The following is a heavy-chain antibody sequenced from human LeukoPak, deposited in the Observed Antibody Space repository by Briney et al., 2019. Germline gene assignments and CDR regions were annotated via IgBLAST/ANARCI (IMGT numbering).Heavy chain of an antibody. CDR1: GYTFTSYG. D-gene: IGHD2-2*01. CDR2: ISAYNGNA. J-gene: IGHJ4*02. Sequence: ASVKVSCKASGYTFTSYGIIWVRQAPGQGLEWMGWISAYNGNANYAQKLQGRVTMTTDTSTSTAYMELRSLRSDDTAVYYCARVGVEDIVVVPAAAPGVYYFDYWGQGTLVTVSS. V-gene: IGHV1-18*01. CDR3: ARVGVEDIVVVPAAAPGVYYFDY.